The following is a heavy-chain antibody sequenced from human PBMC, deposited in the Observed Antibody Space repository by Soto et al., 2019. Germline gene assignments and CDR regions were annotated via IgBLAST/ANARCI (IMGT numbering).Heavy chain of an antibody. CDR1: GFTFSSYS. CDR2: ISSSSSTI. CDR3: WSDVTDAFDI. V-gene: IGHV3-48*01. J-gene: IGHJ3*02. D-gene: IGHD4-4*01. Sequence: EVQLVESGGGLVQPGGSLRLSCAASGFTFSSYSMNWVRQAPGKGLEWVSYISSSSSTIYYADSVKGRFTISRDNAKNSLYLQMNSLRADDTAVYYVWSDVTDAFDIWGQGTMVTVSS.